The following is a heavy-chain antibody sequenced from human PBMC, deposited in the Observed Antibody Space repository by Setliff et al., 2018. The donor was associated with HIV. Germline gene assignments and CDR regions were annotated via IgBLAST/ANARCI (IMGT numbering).Heavy chain of an antibody. CDR1: GYSFTSYG. CDR3: ARGAWYTSGWYSSRYMDV. D-gene: IGHD6-19*01. Sequence: ASVKVSCKASGYSFTSYGVSWVRQAPGQGLEWMAWISPYNDNTDYARKFQGRITVTTDTSTSTVYMELRSLRSEDTAVYYCARGAWYTSGWYSSRYMDVWGKGTTVTVSS. J-gene: IGHJ6*03. CDR2: ISPYNDNT. V-gene: IGHV1-18*01.